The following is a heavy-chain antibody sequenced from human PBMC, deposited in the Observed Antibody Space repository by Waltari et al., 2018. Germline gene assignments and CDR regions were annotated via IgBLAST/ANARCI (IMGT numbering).Heavy chain of an antibody. D-gene: IGHD4-17*01. CDR3: ATSTETLYWYFDL. CDR1: GNSLTELS. J-gene: IGHJ2*01. Sequence: QVQVEQSGAEVKQPGASVKVSCKVSGNSLTELSMHWVRQAPGKGLEWLGGFDPENGETTYAQTFQGRVTMTEDTSTDTAYMELSSLRSEDTAVYFCATSTETLYWYFDLWGRGTLVTVSS. V-gene: IGHV1-24*01. CDR2: FDPENGET.